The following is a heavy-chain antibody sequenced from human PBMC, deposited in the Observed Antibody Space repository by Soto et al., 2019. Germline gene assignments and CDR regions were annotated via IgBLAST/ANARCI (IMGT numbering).Heavy chain of an antibody. V-gene: IGHV1-2*02. J-gene: IGHJ4*02. Sequence: SVEVSFKGSGYTFTGYYMHWVRQAPGQGFEWMGRISPKSGGTNYAQKFEGRVTMTWDTSLKTAYMELSSLISEDTAVYSCARPPGYISDWYYFDLWGQGTLVTVSS. D-gene: IGHD3-9*01. CDR2: ISPKSGGT. CDR1: GYTFTGYY. CDR3: ARPPGYISDWYYFDL.